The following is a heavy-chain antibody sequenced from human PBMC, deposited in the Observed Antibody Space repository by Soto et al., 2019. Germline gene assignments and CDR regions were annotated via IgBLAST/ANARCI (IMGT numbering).Heavy chain of an antibody. CDR1: GFTFSSYG. CDR2: ISYDGSNK. J-gene: IGHJ5*02. D-gene: IGHD3-9*01. Sequence: ESGGGVVQPGRSLRLSCAASGFTFSSYGMHWVRQAPGKGLEWVAVISYDGSNKYYADSVKGRFTISRDNSKNTLYLQMNSLSAEDTAVYYCAKARLLRYFDWLLPTPPWGQGTLVTVSS. CDR3: AKARLLRYFDWLLPTPP. V-gene: IGHV3-30*18.